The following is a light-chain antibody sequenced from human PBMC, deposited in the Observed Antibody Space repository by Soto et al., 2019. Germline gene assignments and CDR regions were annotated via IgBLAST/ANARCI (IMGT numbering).Light chain of an antibody. CDR2: DVS. CDR1: ISDVGSYNY. V-gene: IGLV2-14*03. CDR3: GSYTTSPNYV. Sequence: QSVLTQPASVSGSPGQSITISCTGTISDVGSYNYVSWYQQYPGKAPKLMIYDVSTRPSGVSDRFSGSKSGNTASLTISGLRAEDEADYYCGSYTTSPNYVLGTGTKVTVL. J-gene: IGLJ1*01.